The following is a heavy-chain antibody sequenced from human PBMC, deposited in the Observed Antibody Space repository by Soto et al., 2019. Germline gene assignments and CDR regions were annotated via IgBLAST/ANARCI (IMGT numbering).Heavy chain of an antibody. CDR1: GFSFRRDD. V-gene: IGHV3-23*01. Sequence: GRALGRYCAVIGFSFRRDDMSWVRQAPGKGLEWVSSLSSTGGSTYYADSVKGRFTISRDNSTNTLYLQMSSLRAEDTDVYHCQGNWDATSYYYYYRMDVWGQGTTVTVSS. CDR2: LSSTGGST. D-gene: IGHD7-27*01. J-gene: IGHJ6*02. CDR3: QGNWDATSYYYYYRMDV.